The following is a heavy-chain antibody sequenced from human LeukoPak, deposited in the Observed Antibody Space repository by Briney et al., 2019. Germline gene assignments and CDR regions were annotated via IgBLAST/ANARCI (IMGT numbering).Heavy chain of an antibody. Sequence: PSETLSLTCAVSGGSISSGGYSWSWIRQPPGKGLEWIGYIYHSGSTYYNPSLKSRVTISVDRSKNQFSLKLSSVTAADTAVYYCARDNFLGNWFDPWGQGTLVTVSS. CDR2: IYHSGST. J-gene: IGHJ5*02. V-gene: IGHV4-30-2*01. CDR1: GGSISSGGYS. D-gene: IGHD2/OR15-2a*01. CDR3: ARDNFLGNWFDP.